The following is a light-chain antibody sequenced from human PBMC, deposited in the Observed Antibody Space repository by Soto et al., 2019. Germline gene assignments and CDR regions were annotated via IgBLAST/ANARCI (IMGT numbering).Light chain of an antibody. CDR1: SSDVGGYNC. J-gene: IGLJ2*01. Sequence: QSVLTQPPSASGSPGQSVTISCTGTSSDVGGYNCVSWYQQHPGKAPKLMIYEVSKRPSGVPDRFSGSKSDNTASLTVSGLQAEDEAYFYCSSDAGNNIPVVFGGGTQLTVL. V-gene: IGLV2-8*01. CDR3: SSDAGNNIPVV. CDR2: EVS.